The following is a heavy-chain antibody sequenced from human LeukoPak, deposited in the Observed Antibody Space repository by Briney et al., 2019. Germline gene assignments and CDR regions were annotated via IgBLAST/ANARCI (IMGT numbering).Heavy chain of an antibody. V-gene: IGHV3-7*04. CDR2: IKQDGSEK. J-gene: IGHJ4*02. CDR3: VGGVGWLSDI. D-gene: IGHD6-19*01. Sequence: GGSLRLSCAASGFTFSNYWMNWVRQAPGKGLEWVAIIKQDGSEKYYVDSAKGRFTISRDNAKNSLFLQMNSLRAEDTAVYYCVGGVGWLSDIWGQGTLLTVSS. CDR1: GFTFSNYW.